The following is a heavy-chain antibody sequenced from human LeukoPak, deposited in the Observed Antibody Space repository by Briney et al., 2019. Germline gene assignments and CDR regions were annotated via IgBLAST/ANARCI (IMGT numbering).Heavy chain of an antibody. CDR2: IIPIFGTA. J-gene: IGHJ4*02. CDR1: GGTFSSYA. D-gene: IGHD3-22*01. CDR3: AAYDSSGYYPERPFDY. V-gene: IGHV1-69*13. Sequence: SVKVSCKASGGTFSSYAISWVRQAPGQGLEWMGGIIPIFGTANYAQKFQGRVTITADESTSTAYMELSSLRSEDTAVYYCAAYDSSGYYPERPFDYWGQGTLVTVSS.